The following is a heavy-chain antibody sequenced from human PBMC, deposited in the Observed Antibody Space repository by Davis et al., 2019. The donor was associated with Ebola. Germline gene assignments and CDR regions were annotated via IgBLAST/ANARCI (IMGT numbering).Heavy chain of an antibody. J-gene: IGHJ6*02. V-gene: IGHV5-51*01. CDR1: GYSFSKYW. D-gene: IGHD2/OR15-2a*01. CDR2: IYPGDSDT. Sequence: PGGSLRLSCQASGYSFSKYWIAWLRQLPGKGLEWMGIIYPGDSDTRYSPSFQGQVTISVDESINAAYLQLNSLKVSDNALYYCARRMRGPPAPQGFYFTFGLDVWGQGTTVTVSS. CDR3: ARRMRGPPAPQGFYFTFGLDV.